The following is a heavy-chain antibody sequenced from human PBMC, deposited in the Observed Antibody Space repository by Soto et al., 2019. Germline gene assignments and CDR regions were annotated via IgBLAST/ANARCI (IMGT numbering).Heavy chain of an antibody. D-gene: IGHD3-22*01. CDR3: ARFGITMID. CDR2: ISYDGSNK. V-gene: IGHV3-30-3*01. J-gene: IGHJ4*02. Sequence: QVQLVESGGGVVQPGRSLRLSCAASGFTFSSYAMHWVRQAPGKGLEWVAVISYDGSNKYYADSVKGRFTISRDNSKNTLYLQMNSLRAEDTAVYYCARFGITMIDWGQGTLVTVSS. CDR1: GFTFSSYA.